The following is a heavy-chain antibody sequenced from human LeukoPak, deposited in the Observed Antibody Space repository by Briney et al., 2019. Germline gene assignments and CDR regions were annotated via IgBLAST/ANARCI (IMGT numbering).Heavy chain of an antibody. CDR2: ISGGSTHI. CDR3: ARGTQQISAAGHSTWFDP. Sequence: GGSLRLSCAASGLTFSSYGMHWVRQAPGKGLEWVSTISGGSTHIYYADSVKGRFTISRDNAENSLYLQMNSLRAEDTAVYYCARGTQQISAAGHSTWFDPWGQGTLVTVSS. J-gene: IGHJ5*02. CDR1: GLTFSSYG. D-gene: IGHD6-25*01. V-gene: IGHV3-21*01.